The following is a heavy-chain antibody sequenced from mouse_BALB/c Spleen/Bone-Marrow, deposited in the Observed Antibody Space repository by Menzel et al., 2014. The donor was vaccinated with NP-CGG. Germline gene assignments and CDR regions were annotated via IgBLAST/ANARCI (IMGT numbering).Heavy chain of an antibody. J-gene: IGHJ2*01. CDR1: GFTFSNYG. CDR3: VRGNYGNYVDYFDF. Sequence: DVQLVESGGGLVQPGGSLKLSCAASGFTFSNYGMSWVRQTPDKRLELVATINSNGGSTYYPDSVKGRFTISRDTAKNTLYLQMSGLRSEETAMYYCVRGNYGNYVDYFDFWGQGTTLTVSS. V-gene: IGHV5-6-3*01. D-gene: IGHD2-1*01. CDR2: INSNGGST.